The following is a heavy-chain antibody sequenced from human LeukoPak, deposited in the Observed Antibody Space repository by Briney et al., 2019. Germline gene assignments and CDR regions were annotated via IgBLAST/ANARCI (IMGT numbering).Heavy chain of an antibody. CDR3: ARTYSNSLYNWFDP. Sequence: SQTLSLTCTVSGGSISSGSYYWSWIRQPPGKGLEWIGEINHSGSTNYNPSLKSRVTISVDTSKNQFSLKLSSVTAADTAVYYCARTYSNSLYNWFDPWGQGTLVTVSS. CDR2: INHSGST. V-gene: IGHV4-39*07. D-gene: IGHD6-13*01. CDR1: GGSISSGSYY. J-gene: IGHJ5*02.